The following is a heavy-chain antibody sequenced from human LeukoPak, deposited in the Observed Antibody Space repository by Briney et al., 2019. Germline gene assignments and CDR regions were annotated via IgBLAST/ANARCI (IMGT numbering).Heavy chain of an antibody. Sequence: SETLSLTCTVSRGSISSGNYYWNWIRQPPGKGLEWIGNIYYTGNTNYNPSLKSRVTISLDTSKNQYSLRLSSVTAADTAVYYCARAQNRRSITMVRGGLNPHYYYYMDVWGKGTTVTISS. CDR3: ARAQNRRSITMVRGGLNPHYYYYMDV. V-gene: IGHV4-61*01. CDR2: IYYTGNT. J-gene: IGHJ6*03. D-gene: IGHD3-10*01. CDR1: RGSISSGNYY.